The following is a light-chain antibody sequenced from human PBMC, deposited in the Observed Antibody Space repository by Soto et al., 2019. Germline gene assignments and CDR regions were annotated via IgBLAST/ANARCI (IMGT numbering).Light chain of an antibody. Sequence: DIHMTQSPSTLSASVGDRVTITCRASQSISSWLAWYQQKPGKAPKLLIYKTSSLETGVPSRFSGSGSGTEFSLTISSVKPDDFATYYGQHYKDYYGTCGQGTKV. V-gene: IGKV1-5*03. CDR2: KTS. CDR1: QSISSW. CDR3: QHYKDYYGT. J-gene: IGKJ1*01.